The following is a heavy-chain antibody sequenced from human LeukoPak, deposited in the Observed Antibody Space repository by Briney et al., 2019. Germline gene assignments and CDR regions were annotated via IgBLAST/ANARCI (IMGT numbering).Heavy chain of an antibody. CDR2: IIPILGIA. CDR3: ARGTNYYDSRGSFNY. CDR1: GGTFSSYT. V-gene: IGHV1-69*02. J-gene: IGHJ4*02. D-gene: IGHD3-22*01. Sequence: SVKVSCKASGGTFSSYTISWVRQAPGQGLEWMGRIIPILGIANYAQKFQGRVTITADKSTGTAYMELSSLRSEGTAVYYCARGTNYYDSRGSFNYWGQGTLVTVSS.